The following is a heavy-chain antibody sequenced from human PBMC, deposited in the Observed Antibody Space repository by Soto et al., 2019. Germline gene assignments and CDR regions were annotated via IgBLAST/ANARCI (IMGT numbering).Heavy chain of an antibody. CDR2: ISGSGYST. CDR3: AKDEGFGYYDSSGPIDY. J-gene: IGHJ4*02. D-gene: IGHD3-22*01. V-gene: IGHV3-23*01. CDR1: GFTFTSYA. Sequence: GGSLRLSCAASGFTFTSYAMNWVRQAPGKGLEWVSAISGSGYSTYYADFVKGRFTISRDNSKNTLYLQMNSLRAEDTAVYFCAKDEGFGYYDSSGPIDYWGQGAPVTVSS.